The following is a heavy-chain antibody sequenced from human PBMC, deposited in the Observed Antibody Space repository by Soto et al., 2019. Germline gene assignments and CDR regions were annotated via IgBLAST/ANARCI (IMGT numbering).Heavy chain of an antibody. Sequence: SETLSLTCTVSGGSISSGDYYWSWIRQPPGKGLEWIGYIYYSGSTYYNPSLKSRVTMSVDTSKNQFSLKLTSVTAVDTAVYYCARHTDIVSSTVYNWGQGILVTVSS. CDR1: GGSISSGDYY. J-gene: IGHJ4*02. V-gene: IGHV4-30-4*01. CDR2: IYYSGST. D-gene: IGHD5-12*01. CDR3: ARHTDIVSSTVYN.